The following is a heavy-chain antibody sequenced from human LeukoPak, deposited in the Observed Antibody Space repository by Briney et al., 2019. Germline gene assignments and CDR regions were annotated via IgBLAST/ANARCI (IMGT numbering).Heavy chain of an antibody. D-gene: IGHD3-10*01. CDR1: GYTFTSYA. Sequence: ASVKVSCKASGYTFTSYAMHWVRQAPGQRLEWMGWINAGNGNTKYSQKFQGRVTITRDTSASTAYMELSSLRSEDTAVYYCARDRYYGSGSYTDPPPYYYYYYGMDVWGQGTTVTVSS. J-gene: IGHJ6*02. CDR2: INAGNGNT. CDR3: ARDRYYGSGSYTDPPPYYYYYYGMDV. V-gene: IGHV1-3*01.